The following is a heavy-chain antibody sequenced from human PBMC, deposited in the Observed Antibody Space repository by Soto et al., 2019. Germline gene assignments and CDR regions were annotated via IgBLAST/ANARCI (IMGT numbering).Heavy chain of an antibody. V-gene: IGHV1-46*01. J-gene: IGHJ4*02. CDR3: ARGVRDGYNYDY. CDR1: GSTFTNYY. Sequence: QVQLVQSGAEVKKPGASVKISCRSSGSTFTNYYVHWVRQAPGQGLEWMGLINPSGTTASYAQKFQGRVTMTRDTSTSTIYMELSSLRSEDRAVYFCARGVRDGYNYDYWGQGTLVTVSS. CDR2: INPSGTTA. D-gene: IGHD5-12*01.